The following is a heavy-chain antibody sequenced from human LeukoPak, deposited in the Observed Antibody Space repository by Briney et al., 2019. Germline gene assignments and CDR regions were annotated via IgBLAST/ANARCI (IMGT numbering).Heavy chain of an antibody. D-gene: IGHD2-2*01. J-gene: IGHJ4*02. CDR3: ASQGVVPAAIGY. CDR1: GYSISSGYY. CDR2: IYYSGST. V-gene: IGHV4-38-2*02. Sequence: PSETLSLTCTVSGYSISSGYYWGWIRQPPGKGLEWIGSIYYSGSTYYNPSLKSRVTISVDTSKNQFSLKLSSVTAADTAVYYCASQGVVPAAIGYWGQGTLVTVSS.